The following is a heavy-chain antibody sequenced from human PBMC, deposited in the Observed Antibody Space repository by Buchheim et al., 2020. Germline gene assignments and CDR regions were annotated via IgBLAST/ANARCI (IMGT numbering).Heavy chain of an antibody. J-gene: IGHJ6*02. CDR3: ARIRVEQQLAHYNYYGMDV. Sequence: QVTLRESGPALVQPTQTLTLTCTFSGFSLSTSGMCVSWIRQPPGKALEWLALIDWVDGKYYSTYLKTRLTISKATSKNPVVLTMTNMDPVDTATYYCARIRVEQQLAHYNYYGMDVWGQGTT. CDR2: IDWVDGK. D-gene: IGHD6-13*01. CDR1: GFSLSTSGMC. V-gene: IGHV2-70*01.